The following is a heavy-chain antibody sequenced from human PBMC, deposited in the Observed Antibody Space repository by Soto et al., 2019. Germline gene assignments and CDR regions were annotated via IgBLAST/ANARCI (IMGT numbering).Heavy chain of an antibody. Sequence: ASVKVSCKASGYTFTGYYMHWVRQAPGQGLEWMGWINPNSGGTNYAQKFQGWVTMTRGTSISTAYMELKRLSSEDTAVYFCAKELSIAVAGQDHGGGAFDIWGQGTMVNVPS. CDR1: GYTFTGYY. D-gene: IGHD6-19*01. CDR2: INPNSGGT. V-gene: IGHV1-2*04. J-gene: IGHJ3*02. CDR3: AKELSIAVAGQDHGGGAFDI.